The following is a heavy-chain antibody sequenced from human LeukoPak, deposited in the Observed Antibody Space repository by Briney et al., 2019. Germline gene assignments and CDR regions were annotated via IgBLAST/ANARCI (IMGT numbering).Heavy chain of an antibody. CDR3: TKTTTASIRSAFDI. J-gene: IGHJ3*02. D-gene: IGHD1-7*01. CDR1: GGSITTSSYY. Sequence: SETQSLTCTVSGGSITTSSYYWRWVRQPPGKGLEWIGSTSHSGTTFYSPSPRSRVSISVATTNSQFSLKLNSTTATDTAGYYSTKTTTASIRSAFDIWGQGTLVTVSS. CDR2: TSHSGTT. V-gene: IGHV4-39*01.